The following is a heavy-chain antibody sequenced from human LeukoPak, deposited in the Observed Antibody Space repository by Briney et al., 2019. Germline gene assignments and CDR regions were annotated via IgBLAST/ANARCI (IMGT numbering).Heavy chain of an antibody. CDR1: GGSISSSNW. CDR3: ASSSWLRDANFDN. J-gene: IGHJ4*02. V-gene: IGHV4-4*02. Sequence: PSGTLSLTCAVSGGSISSSNWWSWVRQPPGKGLEWIGEIYHSGSTNYNPSLKSRVTISVDTSKNQFSLKVRSVAAIDTAVYFCASSSWLRDANFDNWGQGTLVTVSS. D-gene: IGHD6-13*01. CDR2: IYHSGST.